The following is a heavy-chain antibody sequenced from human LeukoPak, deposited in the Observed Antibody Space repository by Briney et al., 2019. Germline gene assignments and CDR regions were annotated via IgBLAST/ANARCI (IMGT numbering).Heavy chain of an antibody. D-gene: IGHD6-13*01. Sequence: GGSLRLSCPASGFTFSSYWMSWVRQAPGKGLEWVANIKQDGSEKYYVDSLKGRFTISRDNAKNSLYLQMNSLRAEDTAVYYCARAKAGSSWYGSWKNYYYMDVWGKGTTVTVSS. CDR3: ARAKAGSSWYGSWKNYYYMDV. CDR2: IKQDGSEK. V-gene: IGHV3-7*01. CDR1: GFTFSSYW. J-gene: IGHJ6*03.